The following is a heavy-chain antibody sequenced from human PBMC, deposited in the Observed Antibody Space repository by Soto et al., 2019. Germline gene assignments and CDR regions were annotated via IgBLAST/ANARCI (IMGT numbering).Heavy chain of an antibody. Sequence: GGSLRLSCAASGFTFDDYTMHWVRQAPGKGLEWVSLISWDGGSTYYADSVKGRFTISRDNSKNSLYLQMNSLRTEDTALYYCARLYDFWSGTGGGMDVWGQGTTVTVSS. CDR2: ISWDGGST. J-gene: IGHJ6*02. V-gene: IGHV3-43*01. CDR3: ARLYDFWSGTGGGMDV. D-gene: IGHD3-3*01. CDR1: GFTFDDYT.